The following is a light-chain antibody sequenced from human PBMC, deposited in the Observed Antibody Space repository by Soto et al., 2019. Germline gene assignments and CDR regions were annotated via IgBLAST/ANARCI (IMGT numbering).Light chain of an antibody. CDR1: QGISSY. Sequence: IQMTQSPSSLSASVGNRVTITCRASQGISSYLAWYQQKPGKSPKLLINAASTLQSGVASRCSGIGSGTDFTLTSSCLQSEDFATYYCEQYYSYSPITFGQGTRLEIK. CDR3: EQYYSYSPIT. J-gene: IGKJ5*01. CDR2: AAS. V-gene: IGKV1-8*01.